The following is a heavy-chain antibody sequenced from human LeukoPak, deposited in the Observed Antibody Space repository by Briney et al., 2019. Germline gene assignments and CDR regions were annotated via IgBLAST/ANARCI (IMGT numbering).Heavy chain of an antibody. CDR3: ARDLWGDIAAADNYYYYYMDV. D-gene: IGHD6-13*01. J-gene: IGHJ6*03. CDR1: GYTFTGYY. CDR2: INPNSGGT. Sequence: ASVKVSCKASGYTFTGYYMHWVRQAPGQGLEWMGWINPNSGGTNYAQKFQGRVTMTRDTSVSTAYMELSRLRSDDTAVYYCARDLWGDIAAADNYYYYYMDVWGKGTTVTVSS. V-gene: IGHV1-2*02.